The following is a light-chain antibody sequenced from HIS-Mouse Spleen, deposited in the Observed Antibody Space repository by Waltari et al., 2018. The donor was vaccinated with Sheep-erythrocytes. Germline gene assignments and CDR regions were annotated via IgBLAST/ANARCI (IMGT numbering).Light chain of an antibody. CDR2: KDS. CDR1: ALPKQY. J-gene: IGLJ2*01. Sequence: SYELTQPPSVSVSPGQTARITCSGDALPKQYAYWYQQKPGQAPVLVIYKDSERPSGIPERFSGSSSGTTVTLTIRGVQAEDEADYDCQSADSSGTYPVFGGGTKLTVL. V-gene: IGLV3-25*03. CDR3: QSADSSGTYPV.